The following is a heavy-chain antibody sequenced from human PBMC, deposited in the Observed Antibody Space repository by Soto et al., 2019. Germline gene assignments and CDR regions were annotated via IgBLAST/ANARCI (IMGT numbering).Heavy chain of an antibody. CDR3: AGETSSGALDI. CDR2: MNPNSGNT. V-gene: IGHV1-8*01. D-gene: IGHD1-26*01. CDR1: GYTFTSYD. Sequence: QVQLVQSGAEVKKPGASVKVSCKTSGYTFTSYDINWVRQATGQGLEWMGWMNPNSGNTAYAQKFQGRVTMTSNTSLSTAYTERSSLRSEDTGVYSCAGETSSGALDIWGEGAVAT. J-gene: IGHJ3*02.